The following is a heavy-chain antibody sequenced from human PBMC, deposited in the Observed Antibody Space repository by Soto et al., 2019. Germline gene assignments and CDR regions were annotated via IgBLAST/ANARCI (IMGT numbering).Heavy chain of an antibody. J-gene: IGHJ4*02. CDR2: IYTSGST. Sequence: SETLSLTCTVSGGSISSYYWTWIRQPSGKGLEWIGRIYTSGSTNYNPSLKSRVTMSVDTSKNQFSLKLSSVTAADTAVYYCARDLKFGQADYWGQGSQVTVSS. D-gene: IGHD3-10*01. CDR3: ARDLKFGQADY. V-gene: IGHV4-4*07. CDR1: GGSISSYY.